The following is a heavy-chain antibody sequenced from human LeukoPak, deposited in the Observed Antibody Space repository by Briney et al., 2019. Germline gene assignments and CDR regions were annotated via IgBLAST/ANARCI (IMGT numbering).Heavy chain of an antibody. V-gene: IGHV4-59*01. D-gene: IGHD5-12*01. CDR1: GGSISSYY. CDR3: ARDNPVDSGHDLGGGRWFDP. Sequence: PSETPSLTCTVSGGSISSYYWSWIRQPPGKGLEWIGYIYYSGSTNYNPSLKSRVTISVDTSKNQFSLRLSSVTAADTAVYYCARDNPVDSGHDLGGGRWFDPWGQGTLVTVSS. J-gene: IGHJ5*02. CDR2: IYYSGST.